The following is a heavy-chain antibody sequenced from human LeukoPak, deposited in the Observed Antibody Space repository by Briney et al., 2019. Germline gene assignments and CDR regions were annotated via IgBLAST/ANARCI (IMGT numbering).Heavy chain of an antibody. Sequence: PSGTLSLTCAVSGGSISSSNWWSWVRQPPGKGLEWIGEIYHSGSTNYNPSLKSRVTISVDKSKNQFSLKLSSVTAADTAVYYCARDSVSVVVTANYYYYGMDVWGQGTTVTVSS. D-gene: IGHD2-21*02. J-gene: IGHJ6*02. CDR2: IYHSGST. CDR3: ARDSVSVVVTANYYYYGMDV. CDR1: GGSISSSNW. V-gene: IGHV4-4*02.